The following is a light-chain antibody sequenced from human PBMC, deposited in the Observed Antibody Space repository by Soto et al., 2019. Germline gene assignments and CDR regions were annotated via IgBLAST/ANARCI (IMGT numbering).Light chain of an antibody. CDR3: QQDGGSPLT. J-gene: IGKJ4*01. Sequence: EIVLTQSPGTLSLSPGERATLSCRASQSVSSSFLAWDQQKPGQAPRLLIYGASSRATGIPDRFSGSGSGTDFTLTISRLEPEDVAVDYCQQDGGSPLTYGGGTKVEIK. CDR1: QSVSSSF. CDR2: GAS. V-gene: IGKV3-20*01.